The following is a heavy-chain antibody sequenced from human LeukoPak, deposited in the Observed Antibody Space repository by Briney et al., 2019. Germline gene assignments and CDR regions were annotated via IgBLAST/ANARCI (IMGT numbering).Heavy chain of an antibody. V-gene: IGHV3-30*04. CDR3: ATALYYYGSGSLLGYYFDY. CDR2: ISYDGSNK. J-gene: IGHJ4*02. Sequence: PGGSLRLSCAASGFTFSSYAMHWVRQAPGKGLEWVAVISYDGSNKYYADSVKGRFTISRDNSKNTLYLQMNSLRAEDTALYYCATALYYYGSGSLLGYYFDYWGQGTLVTVSS. D-gene: IGHD3-10*01. CDR1: GFTFSSYA.